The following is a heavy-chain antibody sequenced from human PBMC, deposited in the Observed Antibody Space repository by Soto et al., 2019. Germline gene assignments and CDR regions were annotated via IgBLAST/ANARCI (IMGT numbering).Heavy chain of an antibody. Sequence: QVQLQESGPGLVKPSETLSLTCSVSGVSTSNHYWTWIRKPPGQGPEWIGCIYYRGTTNYNASFTSRVTISLDTSKNQFSLKLTSVTTADTAVYYCARGGGSPYHDHEFDYWGRGILVTVSS. D-gene: IGHD2-2*01. J-gene: IGHJ4*02. CDR2: IYYRGTT. V-gene: IGHV4-59*11. CDR1: GVSTSNHY. CDR3: ARGGGSPYHDHEFDY.